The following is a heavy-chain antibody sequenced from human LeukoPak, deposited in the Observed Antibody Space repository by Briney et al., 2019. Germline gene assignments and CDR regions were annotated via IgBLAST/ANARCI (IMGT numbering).Heavy chain of an antibody. J-gene: IGHJ6*03. V-gene: IGHV4-4*07. Sequence: PSETLSLTCTVSGGSISSYYWSWIRQPAGKGLEWIGRIYTSGSTNYNPSLKSRVTMSVDTSKNQFSLKLSSVTAADTAVYYCARVSPGECSSTSCYAAEDYYYMDVWGKGTTVTISS. CDR1: GGSISSYY. CDR2: IYTSGST. CDR3: ARVSPGECSSTSCYAAEDYYYMDV. D-gene: IGHD2-2*01.